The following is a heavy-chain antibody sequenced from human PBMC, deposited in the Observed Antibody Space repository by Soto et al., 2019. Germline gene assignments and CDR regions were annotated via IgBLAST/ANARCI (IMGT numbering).Heavy chain of an antibody. CDR3: ARSPFLECN. Sequence: PGGSRRLSCAVSGFIFSSYEMNWVRQAPGKGLEWISYISSSGTTIYYADSVKGRFTISRDNAKNSLYLQMNSLRDEDTAVYYCARSPFLECNWAQGTLVTVSS. V-gene: IGHV3-48*03. CDR1: GFIFSSYE. J-gene: IGHJ4*02. CDR2: ISSSGTTI. D-gene: IGHD3-3*02.